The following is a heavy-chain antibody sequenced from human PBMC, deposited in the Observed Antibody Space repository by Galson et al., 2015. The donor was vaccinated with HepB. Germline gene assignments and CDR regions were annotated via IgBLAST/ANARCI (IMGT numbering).Heavy chain of an antibody. CDR3: ARDRGWGSLYFNH. J-gene: IGHJ4*02. D-gene: IGHD3-10*01. CDR2: INPKSGET. V-gene: IGHV1-2*02. CDR1: GYTFTDYY. Sequence: SVKVSCKASGYTFTDYYMHWVRQAPGQGLEWMGWINPKSGETKYAQKFQGRITVTRDSSISTADMELSSLRSDDTATYYCARDRGWGSLYFNHWGQGTLVTVSS.